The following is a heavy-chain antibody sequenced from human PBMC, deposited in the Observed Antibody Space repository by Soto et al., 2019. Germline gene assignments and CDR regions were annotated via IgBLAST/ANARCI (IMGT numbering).Heavy chain of an antibody. CDR3: ARGQMITFGGVIASVSY. V-gene: IGHV1-8*01. D-gene: IGHD3-16*02. Sequence: QVQLVQSGAEVKKPGASVKVSCKASGYTFTSYDINWVRQATGQGLEWMGWMNPNSGNTGYAQKFQGRVTMTRNTSISTAYMELSSLRSEDTAVYYCARGQMITFGGVIASVSYWGQGTLVTVSS. CDR1: GYTFTSYD. J-gene: IGHJ4*02. CDR2: MNPNSGNT.